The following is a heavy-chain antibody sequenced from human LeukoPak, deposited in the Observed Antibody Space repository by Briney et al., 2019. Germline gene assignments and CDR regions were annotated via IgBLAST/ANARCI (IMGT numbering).Heavy chain of an antibody. D-gene: IGHD6-19*01. CDR3: ARVGIAVAGREDWFDP. CDR1: GFTVSSNY. V-gene: IGHV3-66*01. Sequence: GGSLRLSCADSGFTVSSNYMRWVRQAPGKGLEWVSVIYSGGSTHYADSVKGRFTISRDNAKNSLYLQMNSLRAEDTAVYYCARVGIAVAGREDWFDPWGQGTLVTVSS. CDR2: IYSGGST. J-gene: IGHJ5*02.